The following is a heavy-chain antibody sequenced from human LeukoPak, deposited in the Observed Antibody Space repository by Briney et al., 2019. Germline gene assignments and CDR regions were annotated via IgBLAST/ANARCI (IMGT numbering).Heavy chain of an antibody. J-gene: IGHJ4*02. Sequence: PGGSLRLSCAASGFTFDDYGMSWVRQAPGKGLERVSGINWNGGSTGYADSVKGRFTISRDNAKNSLYLQMNSLRAEDTALYYCARTRVPAAPFDYWGQGTLVTVSS. V-gene: IGHV3-20*04. CDR3: ARTRVPAAPFDY. D-gene: IGHD2-2*01. CDR1: GFTFDDYG. CDR2: INWNGGST.